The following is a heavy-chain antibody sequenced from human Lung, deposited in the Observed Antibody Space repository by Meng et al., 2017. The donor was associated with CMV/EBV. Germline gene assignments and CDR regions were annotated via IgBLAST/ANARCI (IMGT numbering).Heavy chain of an antibody. CDR3: AVWRGAPATAPFWSGPFDD. J-gene: IGHJ4*02. Sequence: SVKVSXKSSGDTFSKHSINWVRQAPGQGLEWMGGIIPKVGITDSAQKLQGRVTITADKSTNTAYIDLRSLRPEDTALYYFAVWRGAPATAPFWSGPFDDWGQGTLVTVSS. CDR2: IIPKVGIT. V-gene: IGHV1-69*10. CDR1: GDTFSKHS. D-gene: IGHD3-3*01.